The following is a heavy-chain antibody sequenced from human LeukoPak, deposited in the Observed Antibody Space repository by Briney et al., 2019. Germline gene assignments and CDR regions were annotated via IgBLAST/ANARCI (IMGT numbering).Heavy chain of an antibody. V-gene: IGHV3-23*01. Sequence: GGSLRLSRGASGFTFSSCAMSWVRQAPGKGLEWVSTISGSGGSICYADSVKGRFTISRDNSKNTLCLQMNSLRAEDTAVYYCAKGVAQLWLDSWGQGTLVTVSS. CDR2: ISGSGGSI. D-gene: IGHD5-18*01. J-gene: IGHJ5*01. CDR1: GFTFSSCA. CDR3: AKGVAQLWLDS.